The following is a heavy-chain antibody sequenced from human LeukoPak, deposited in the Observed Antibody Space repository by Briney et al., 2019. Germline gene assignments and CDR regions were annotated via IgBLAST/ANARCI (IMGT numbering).Heavy chain of an antibody. CDR2: IIPIFATA. D-gene: IGHD4-23*01. V-gene: IGHV1-69*13. J-gene: IGHJ3*02. CDR1: GGTFSSYA. Sequence: GASVKVSCKASGGTFSSYAISWVRQAPGQGLEWMGGIIPIFATANYAQKFQGRVTITADESTSTAYMELSSLRSEDTAVYYCARGDTMTTVVNDAFEIWGQGTMVTVSS. CDR3: ARGDTMTTVVNDAFEI.